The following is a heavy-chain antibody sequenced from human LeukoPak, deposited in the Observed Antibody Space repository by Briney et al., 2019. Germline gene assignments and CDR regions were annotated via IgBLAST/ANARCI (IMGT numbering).Heavy chain of an antibody. CDR1: GGTLSSYP. CDR3: ARGLGDGYEKLEGEAFDI. V-gene: IGHV1-69*01. D-gene: IGHD5-24*01. Sequence: PGSSVKVSCKASGGTLSSYPVSWVRQAPGQGLEWMGGIIPIFGTANYAQKFQGRVTITADESTSTAYMELSSLRSEDTAVYYCARGLGDGYEKLEGEAFDIWGQGTMVTVSS. J-gene: IGHJ3*02. CDR2: IIPIFGTA.